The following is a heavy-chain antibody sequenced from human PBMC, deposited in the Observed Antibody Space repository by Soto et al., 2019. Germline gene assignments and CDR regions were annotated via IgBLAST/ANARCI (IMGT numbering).Heavy chain of an antibody. CDR2: VKHDGSAR. CDR3: ATDQY. Sequence: EVQLVESGGGLVQPGGSLRLSCEGSGFTFSHHWMTWVRQAPGKGLEWVANVKHDGSARYYVDSVRGRFTISRDNAKNTLYLQMNGLRAEDTATYYCATDQYWGRGTLVTVSS. V-gene: IGHV3-7*01. CDR1: GFTFSHHW. J-gene: IGHJ4*02.